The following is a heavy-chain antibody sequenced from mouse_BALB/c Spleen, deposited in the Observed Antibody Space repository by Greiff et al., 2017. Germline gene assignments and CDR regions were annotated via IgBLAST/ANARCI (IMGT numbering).Heavy chain of an antibody. CDR1: GYSITSGYY. Sequence: EVHLVESGPGLVKPSQSLSLTCSVTGYSITSGYYWNWIRQFPGNKLEWMGYISYDGSNNYNPSLKNRISITRDTSKNQFFLKLNSVTTEDTATYYCANRYEGAWFAYWGQGTLVTVSA. CDR3: ANRYEGAWFAY. J-gene: IGHJ3*01. D-gene: IGHD2-14*01. CDR2: ISYDGSN. V-gene: IGHV3-6*02.